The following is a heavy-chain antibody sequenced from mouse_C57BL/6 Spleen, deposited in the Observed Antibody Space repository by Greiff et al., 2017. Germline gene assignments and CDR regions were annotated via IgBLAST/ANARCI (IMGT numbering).Heavy chain of an antibody. CDR1: GYTFTDYE. D-gene: IGHD2-4*01. CDR2: IDPETGGT. CDR3: ARSGDYDPYCDY. Sequence: VQLQQSGAELVRPGASVTLSCKASGYTFTDYEMHWVKQTPVHGLEWIGAIDPETGGTAYNQKFKGKAILTADKSSSTAYMELRSLTSEDSAVYYCARSGDYDPYCDYWGQGTTLTVSS. V-gene: IGHV1-15*01. J-gene: IGHJ2*01.